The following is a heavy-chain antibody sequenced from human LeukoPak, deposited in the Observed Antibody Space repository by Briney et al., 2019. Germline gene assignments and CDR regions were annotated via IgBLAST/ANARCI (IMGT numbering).Heavy chain of an antibody. D-gene: IGHD6-19*01. CDR2: MNPNSGYT. J-gene: IGHJ4*02. CDR1: GYTFTTYD. Sequence: GASVKVSCKASGYTFTTYDISWARQATGQGLERMGWMNPNSGYTGYAQKFQGRVTITRDTSISTAYMELSSLRSEDTAVYYCARVAGSIDYWGQGTLVTVSS. V-gene: IGHV1-8*03. CDR3: ARVAGSIDY.